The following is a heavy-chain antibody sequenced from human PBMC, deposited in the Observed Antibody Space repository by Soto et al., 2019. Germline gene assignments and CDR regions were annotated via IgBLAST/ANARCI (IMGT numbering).Heavy chain of an antibody. D-gene: IGHD3-22*01. CDR3: ARDTGYYDSSGYCDY. J-gene: IGHJ4*02. Sequence: GGSLRLSCAASGFTFSDYYMSWIRQAPGKGLEWVSYISSSSSYTNYADSVKGRFTISRDNAKNSLYLQMNRLRAEDTAVYYCARDTGYYDSSGYCDYWGPGTLVTVSS. CDR1: GFTFSDYY. CDR2: ISSSSSYT. V-gene: IGHV3-11*06.